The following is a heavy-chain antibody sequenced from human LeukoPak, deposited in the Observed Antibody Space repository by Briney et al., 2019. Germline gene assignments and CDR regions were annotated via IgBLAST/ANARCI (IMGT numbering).Heavy chain of an antibody. Sequence: ASAKVSCKASGYTFTGYYMHWVRQAPGQGLEWMGWINPNSGGTNYAQKFQGRVTMTRDTSISTAYMELSRLRSDDTAVYYCARTYSSSWYWYYGMDVWGQGTTVTVSS. J-gene: IGHJ6*02. D-gene: IGHD6-13*01. CDR1: GYTFTGYY. CDR2: INPNSGGT. V-gene: IGHV1-2*02. CDR3: ARTYSSSWYWYYGMDV.